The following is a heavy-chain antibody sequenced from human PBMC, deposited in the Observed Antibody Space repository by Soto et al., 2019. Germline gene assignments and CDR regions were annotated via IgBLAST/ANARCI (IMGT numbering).Heavy chain of an antibody. CDR2: IVAIYRTA. Sequence: SGKVSCRACGCTFTSSARQLVRQAPGQGLECVGGIVAIYRTADYSQKFQGRVTITAYESARTSYMELRSLKSQDTAVYYCVRDSAAKHSSSWGQGTPVTISS. CDR3: VRDSAAKHSSS. J-gene: IGHJ4*02. CDR1: GCTFTSSA. V-gene: IGHV1-69*13. D-gene: IGHD6-13*01.